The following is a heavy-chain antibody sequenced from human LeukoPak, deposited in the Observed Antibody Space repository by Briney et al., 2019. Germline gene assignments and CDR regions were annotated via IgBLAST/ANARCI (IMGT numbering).Heavy chain of an antibody. CDR3: ARGNYGPDY. Sequence: GGSLRLSCVASGFTFTNHGMHWVRQAPGKGLEWVASIWDDGSDKYSADSVRGRFTISRDNSKKTLYLQMNSLRAEDTAVYYCARGNYGPDYWGQGTLVTVSS. D-gene: IGHD3-16*01. V-gene: IGHV3-33*08. CDR2: IWDDGSDK. CDR1: GFTFTNHG. J-gene: IGHJ4*02.